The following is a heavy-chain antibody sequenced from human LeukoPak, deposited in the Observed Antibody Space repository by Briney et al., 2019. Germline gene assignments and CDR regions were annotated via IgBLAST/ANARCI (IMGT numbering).Heavy chain of an antibody. Sequence: WASVKVSCKASGYTFTGYYLRWVRQAPGQGLEWMGWLNPKTGGTSYAQKFQGRVTMTRGTSISTVNMELSRLTSDDTAVYYCARATAENDHWGQGTLVTVSS. V-gene: IGHV1-2*02. D-gene: IGHD1-14*01. J-gene: IGHJ4*02. CDR1: GYTFTGYY. CDR3: ARATAENDH. CDR2: LNPKTGGT.